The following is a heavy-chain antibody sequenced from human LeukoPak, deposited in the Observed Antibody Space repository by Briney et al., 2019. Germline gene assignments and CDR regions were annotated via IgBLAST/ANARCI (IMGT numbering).Heavy chain of an antibody. CDR3: ARGDGSGSYSKYHYYGMDV. CDR2: INPSGGST. CDR1: GYTFTSYY. Sequence: ASVKVSCKASGYTFTSYYMHWVRQAPGQGLEWMGIINPSGGSTSYAQKFQGRVTMTRDTSTSTVYMELSSLRSEDTAVYYCARGDGSGSYSKYHYYGMDVWGQGTTVTVSS. J-gene: IGHJ6*02. D-gene: IGHD3-10*01. V-gene: IGHV1-46*01.